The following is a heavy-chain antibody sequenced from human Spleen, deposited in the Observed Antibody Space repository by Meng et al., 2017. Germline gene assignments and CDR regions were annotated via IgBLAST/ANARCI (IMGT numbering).Heavy chain of an antibody. V-gene: IGHV3-48*03. J-gene: IGHJ4*02. Sequence: GESLKISCAASGFTFDDYAMHWVRQAPGKGLEWISYFSSSGSTIYYADSVRGRFAISRDNAKNTLYLQMNSLRAEDTAVYYCAREGYSSGWSAGSGFDYWGQGTLVTVSS. CDR3: AREGYSSGWSAGSGFDY. CDR1: GFTFDDYA. CDR2: FSSSGSTI. D-gene: IGHD6-19*01.